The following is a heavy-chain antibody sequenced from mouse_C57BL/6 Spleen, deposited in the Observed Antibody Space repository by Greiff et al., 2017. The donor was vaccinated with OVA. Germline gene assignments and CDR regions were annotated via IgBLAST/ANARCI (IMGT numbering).Heavy chain of an antibody. Sequence: VQLQESGAELARPGASVKMSCKASGYTFTSYTMHWVKQRPGQGLEWIGYINPSSGYNKYNQKFKDKATLTADKSSSTAYMQLSSLTSEDSAVYYCARETLTGVPYFDYWGQGTTLTVSS. V-gene: IGHV1-4*01. CDR2: INPSSGYN. D-gene: IGHD4-1*01. J-gene: IGHJ2*01. CDR1: GYTFTSYT. CDR3: ARETLTGVPYFDY.